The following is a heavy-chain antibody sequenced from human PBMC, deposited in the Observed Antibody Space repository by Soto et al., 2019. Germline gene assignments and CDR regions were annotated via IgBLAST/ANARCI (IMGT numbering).Heavy chain of an antibody. CDR3: ARGAGGYYYMDV. CDR1: GFTFNTYW. J-gene: IGHJ6*03. V-gene: IGHV3-74*01. Sequence: EVQLVESGGGLVQPGGSLRLSCATSGFTFNTYWMHWVRQAPGKGLVWVSRIYSDGSRTSYADSVKDRFTISRDNAKNTLYLQMDSLSPEDTAVYYCARGAGGYYYMDVWGKGTTVTVSS. D-gene: IGHD3-10*01. CDR2: IYSDGSRT.